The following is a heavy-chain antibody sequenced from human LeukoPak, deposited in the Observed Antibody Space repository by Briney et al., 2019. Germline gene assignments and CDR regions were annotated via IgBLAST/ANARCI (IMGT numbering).Heavy chain of an antibody. V-gene: IGHV1-18*01. J-gene: IGHJ4*02. CDR2: TSAHNDDT. Sequence: ASVKVSCKASGYTFTSYGISWVRQAPGQGLEWMGWTSAHNDDTNYAETLQGRLTMTTDISTSTAYMELTSLRSDDTAVYYCVRDWDSRNDYFDPWGQGTLVIVSS. D-gene: IGHD1-1*01. CDR1: GYTFTSYG. CDR3: VRDWDSRNDYFDP.